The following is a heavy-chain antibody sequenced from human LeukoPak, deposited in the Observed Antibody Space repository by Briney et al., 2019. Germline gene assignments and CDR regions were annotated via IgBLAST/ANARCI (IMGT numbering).Heavy chain of an antibody. CDR1: GFTFSSYS. CDR2: ITSSSSRYI. Sequence: KPGGSLRLSCAASGFTFSSYSMNWVRQAPGKGLEWVSFITSSSSRYIYYADSVKGRFTISRDNAKNSLYLQMNSLRAEDTAVYYCARITYYDILTGYSTAMDVWGKGTTVTISS. J-gene: IGHJ6*03. V-gene: IGHV3-21*01. D-gene: IGHD3-9*01. CDR3: ARITYYDILTGYSTAMDV.